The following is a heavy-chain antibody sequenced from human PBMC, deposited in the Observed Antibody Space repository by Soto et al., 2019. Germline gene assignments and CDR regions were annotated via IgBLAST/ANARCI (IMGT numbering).Heavy chain of an antibody. D-gene: IGHD5-12*01. CDR3: ARVISYSGYDC. V-gene: IGHV3-53*01. J-gene: IGHJ4*02. CDR2: LYSGGST. CDR1: GFTVSSNY. Sequence: GGSLRLSXAASGFTVSSNYMSWVRQAPGKGLEWVSILYSGGSTYYADSVKGRFTISRDNSKNTLYLQMNSLRAEDTAVYYCARVISYSGYDCWGQGTLVTVSS.